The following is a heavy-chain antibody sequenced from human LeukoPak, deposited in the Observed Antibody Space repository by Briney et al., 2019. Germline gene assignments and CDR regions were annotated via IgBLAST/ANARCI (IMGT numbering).Heavy chain of an antibody. D-gene: IGHD2-15*01. CDR2: ISGSGGST. J-gene: IGHJ4*02. CDR1: GFTFSTYA. CDR3: AKERGVVVVAATASY. Sequence: GGSLRLSCEASGFTFSTYAMSWVRQAPGKGLEWVSAISGSGGSTYYADSVKGRFTISRDNSKNTLYLQMNSLRAEDTAVYYCAKERGVVVVAATASYWGQGTLVTVSS. V-gene: IGHV3-23*01.